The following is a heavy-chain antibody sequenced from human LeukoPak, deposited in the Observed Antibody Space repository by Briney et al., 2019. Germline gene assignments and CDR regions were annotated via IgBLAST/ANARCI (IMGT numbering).Heavy chain of an antibody. V-gene: IGHV3-30*18. Sequence: GRSLRLSCAASGFTFSSYGMHWVRQAPGKGLGWVAVISYDGSNKYYADSVKGRFTISRDNSKNTLYLQMNSLRAEDTAVYYCAKDSYYDSSGYYSVFDYWGQGTLVTVSS. J-gene: IGHJ4*02. CDR1: GFTFSSYG. CDR2: ISYDGSNK. D-gene: IGHD3-22*01. CDR3: AKDSYYDSSGYYSVFDY.